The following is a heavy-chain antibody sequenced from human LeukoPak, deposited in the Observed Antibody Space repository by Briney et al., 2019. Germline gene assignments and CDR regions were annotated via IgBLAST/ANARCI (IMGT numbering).Heavy chain of an antibody. CDR3: AREFGIAAADPL. CDR1: GYTFTGYY. D-gene: IGHD6-13*01. Sequence: ASVKVSCKASGYTFTGYYMHWVRQAPGQGLEWMGWTNPNSGGTNYAQKFQGRVTMTRDTSISTAYMELSRLRSDDTAVYYCAREFGIAAADPLWGQGTLVTVSS. J-gene: IGHJ4*02. V-gene: IGHV1-2*02. CDR2: TNPNSGGT.